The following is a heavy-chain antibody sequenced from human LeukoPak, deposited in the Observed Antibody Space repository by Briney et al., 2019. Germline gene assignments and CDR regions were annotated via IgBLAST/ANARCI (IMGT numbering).Heavy chain of an antibody. J-gene: IGHJ4*02. CDR1: GFTFSSYS. CDR3: ARDYRYAFDN. CDR2: IGISSGNT. D-gene: IGHD5-12*01. Sequence: GGSLRLSCAASGFTFSSYSMNWVRQAPGKGLEWISYIGISSGNTKYADSVKGRFTISGDNAKNSLYLQMNSQRVEDTAVYYCARDYRYAFDNWGQGTLVTVSS. V-gene: IGHV3-48*04.